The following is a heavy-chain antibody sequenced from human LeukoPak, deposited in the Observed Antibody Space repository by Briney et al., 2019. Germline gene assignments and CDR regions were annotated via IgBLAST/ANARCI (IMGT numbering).Heavy chain of an antibody. CDR1: GFSLSSRGVG. Sequence: SGPTLVNPTQTLTLTCTFSGFSLSSRGVGVGWIRQPPGKALEWLALNYWNDDKRYSPSLKSRLIITKDTSKNQVVLTMTSMDPVDTATYYCAHRLSVATGDYMDVWGKGTTVTVSS. D-gene: IGHD1-14*01. V-gene: IGHV2-5*01. CDR3: AHRLSVATGDYMDV. J-gene: IGHJ6*03. CDR2: NYWNDDK.